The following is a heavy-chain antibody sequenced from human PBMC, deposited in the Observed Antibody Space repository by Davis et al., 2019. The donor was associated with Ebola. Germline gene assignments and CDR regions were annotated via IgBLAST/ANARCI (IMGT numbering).Heavy chain of an antibody. CDR1: RYTFTSYD. D-gene: IGHD1-26*01. V-gene: IGHV1-8*01. Sequence: AALVKVSCKASRYTFTSYDINWVRQATGQGLEWMGWMNPNSGNRGYVQKFQGRVTMTRNTSISTAYMELSSLRSEDTAVYYCARGRAGSFNWFDPWGQGTLVTVSS. CDR3: ARGRAGSFNWFDP. CDR2: MNPNSGNR. J-gene: IGHJ5*02.